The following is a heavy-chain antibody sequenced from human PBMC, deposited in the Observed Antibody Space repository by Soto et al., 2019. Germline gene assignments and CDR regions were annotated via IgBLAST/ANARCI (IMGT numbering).Heavy chain of an antibody. V-gene: IGHV1-8*02. Sequence: ASVKVSCKASGYTFTNFGVTWVRQATGQGLEWMGWMNPNGGNTGYAQKFQGRVTMTRNTSTSTAYMELSSLRSEDTAVYYCAGRGVVAGYGMDVWGQGTTVTVSS. CDR3: AGRGVVAGYGMDV. CDR1: GYTFTNFG. J-gene: IGHJ6*02. D-gene: IGHD3-22*01. CDR2: MNPNGGNT.